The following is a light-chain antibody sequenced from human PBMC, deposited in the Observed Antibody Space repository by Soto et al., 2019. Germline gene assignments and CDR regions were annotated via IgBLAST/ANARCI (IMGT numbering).Light chain of an antibody. CDR1: QSIGTY. J-gene: IGKJ2*01. CDR2: AAS. Sequence: DIQMTQSPSSLSASVGDRVTITCRASQSIGTYLNWYLQKPGKAPQLLIHAASSLQTGVPSRFSGSGSGTEFTLTISSLQPEDFASFYCHQSFSTPPTFGQGTKLAIK. V-gene: IGKV1-39*01. CDR3: HQSFSTPPT.